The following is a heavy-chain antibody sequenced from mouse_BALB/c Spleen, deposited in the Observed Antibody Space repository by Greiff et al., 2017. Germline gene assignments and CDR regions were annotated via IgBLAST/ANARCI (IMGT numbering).Heavy chain of an antibody. CDR1: GYTFTSYW. CDR3: AGGNGGYAMDY. Sequence: QVQLQQSGAELARPGASVKLSCKASGYTFTSYWMQWVKQRPGQGLEWIGAIYPGDGDTRYTQKFKGKATLTADKSSSTAYMQLSSLASEDSAVYYCAGGNGGYAMDYWGQGTSVTVSS. V-gene: IGHV1-87*01. J-gene: IGHJ4*01. CDR2: IYPGDGDT. D-gene: IGHD2-1*01.